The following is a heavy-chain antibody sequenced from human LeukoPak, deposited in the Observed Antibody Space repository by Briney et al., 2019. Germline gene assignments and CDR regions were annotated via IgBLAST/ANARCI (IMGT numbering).Heavy chain of an antibody. CDR2: IYTSGST. CDR1: GGSISGYY. V-gene: IGHV4-4*07. CDR3: ARDVRRSSSSSNSYYYYMDV. J-gene: IGHJ6*03. D-gene: IGHD6-6*01. Sequence: PSETLSLTCTVSGGSISGYYWSWIRQPAGKGLEWIGRIYTSGSTNYNPSLKSRVTMSVDTSKNQFSLKLDSVTAADTAVYYCARDVRRSSSSSNSYYYYMDVWGKGTTVTVSS.